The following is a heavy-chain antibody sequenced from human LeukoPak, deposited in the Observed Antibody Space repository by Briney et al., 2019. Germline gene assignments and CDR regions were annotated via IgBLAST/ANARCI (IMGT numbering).Heavy chain of an antibody. CDR1: GFTLSDFA. J-gene: IGHJ4*02. CDR3: AKASWVSDADAVL. CDR2: ISGSAGAT. Sequence: GRSLRLSCALSGFTLSDFAMSWVRQAPGKGLESVAAISGSAGATHYADSVRGRFTISRDNSKNTLYLHMSSLRAEDTAIYYCAKASWVSDADAVLWGQGNQVTVSS. V-gene: IGHV3-23*01. D-gene: IGHD6-13*01.